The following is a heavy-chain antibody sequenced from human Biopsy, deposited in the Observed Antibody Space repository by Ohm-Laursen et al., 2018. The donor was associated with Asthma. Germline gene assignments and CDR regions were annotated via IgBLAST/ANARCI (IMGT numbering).Heavy chain of an antibody. J-gene: IGHJ4*02. CDR3: ARKAGSCISRNCYSLDF. Sequence: SSVKVSCKSLGGTFNTYVIGWVRQAPGQGLEWMGGINSVFGTTTYPQKFQDRVTITADDSTSTVYMELSSLRSEDTVVYYCARKAGSCISRNCYSLDFWGQGTLVTVSS. V-gene: IGHV1-69*01. D-gene: IGHD2-2*01. CDR1: GGTFNTYV. CDR2: INSVFGTT.